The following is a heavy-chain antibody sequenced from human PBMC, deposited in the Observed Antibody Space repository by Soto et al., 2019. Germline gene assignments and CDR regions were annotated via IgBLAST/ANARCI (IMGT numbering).Heavy chain of an antibody. CDR2: IYYDGSV. J-gene: IGHJ4*02. V-gene: IGHV4-39*01. CDR3: ARHRIAVAGPLDY. Sequence: SETLSLTCTVSGGAIRNSIYYWGWIRQPPGKGLEWIGTIYYDGSVAYSPSLKSRVNLSVDASRNHFSVKINSVTAADTAVYFCARHRIAVAGPLDYWGQGTLVTVSS. CDR1: GGAIRNSIYY. D-gene: IGHD6-19*01.